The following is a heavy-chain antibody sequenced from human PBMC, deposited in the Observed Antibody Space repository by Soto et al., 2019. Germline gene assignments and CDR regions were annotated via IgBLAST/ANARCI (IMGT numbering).Heavy chain of an antibody. CDR3: ARGDLYGMDV. V-gene: IGHV3-21*01. Sequence: EVHLVESGGGLVKPGGSLRLSCAASAFTFTRYSMNWVRQAPGKGLEWVSSISSSSTYIYYTDSVKGRFTISRDNAKNSLYLQRNSLRAEDTAVYYCARGDLYGMDVWGQGTKVTVSS. CDR2: ISSSSTYI. CDR1: AFTFTRYS. J-gene: IGHJ6*02.